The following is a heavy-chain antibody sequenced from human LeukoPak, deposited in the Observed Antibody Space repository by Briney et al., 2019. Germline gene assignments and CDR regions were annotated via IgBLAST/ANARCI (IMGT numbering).Heavy chain of an antibody. CDR1: GYTFTSYG. V-gene: IGHV1-18*01. CDR2: ISAYNGNT. D-gene: IGHD2-2*03. J-gene: IGHJ4*02. CDR3: ARTMDIVVVPAVNFDY. Sequence: ASVKVSCKASGYTFTSYGISWVRQAPGQGLEWMGWISAYNGNTNYAQKLQGRVTMTTDTSTSTAYMELRSLRSDDTAVYYCARTMDIVVVPAVNFDYWGQGTLVTVSS.